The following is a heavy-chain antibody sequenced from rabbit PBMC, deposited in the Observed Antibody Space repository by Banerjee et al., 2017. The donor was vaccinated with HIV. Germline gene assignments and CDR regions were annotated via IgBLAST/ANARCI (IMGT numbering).Heavy chain of an antibody. V-gene: IGHV1S45*01. CDR1: GFSFSSSYY. J-gene: IGHJ4*01. CDR2: IYGGSGSS. CDR3: ARRASGSGYPNL. D-gene: IGHD1-1*01. Sequence: QEQLVESGGGLVQPEGSLTLTCTASGFSFSSSYYMCWVRQAPGKGLEWIGCIYGGSGSSYYASWAKGRFTISKASSTTVTLQMTSLTAADTATYFCARRASGSGYPNLWGQGTLVTVS.